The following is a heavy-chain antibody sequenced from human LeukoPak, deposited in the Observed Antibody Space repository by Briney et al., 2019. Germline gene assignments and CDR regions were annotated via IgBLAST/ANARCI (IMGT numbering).Heavy chain of an antibody. CDR3: AKTPGIAAAGTDYFDY. Sequence: GGSLRLSCAASGFTFSSYATSWVRQAPGKGLEWVSAISGSGGSTYYADSVKGRFTISRDNSKNTLYLQMNSLRAEDTAVYYCAKTPGIAAAGTDYFDYWGQGTLVTVSS. V-gene: IGHV3-23*01. CDR2: ISGSGGST. D-gene: IGHD6-13*01. J-gene: IGHJ4*02. CDR1: GFTFSSYA.